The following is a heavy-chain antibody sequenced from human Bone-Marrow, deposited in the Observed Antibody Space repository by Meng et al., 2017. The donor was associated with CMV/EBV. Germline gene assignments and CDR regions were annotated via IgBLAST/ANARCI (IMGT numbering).Heavy chain of an antibody. J-gene: IGHJ4*02. Sequence: GGSLRLSCAASGFTFSSYAMSWVRQAPGKGLEWVSVIYSGGSSTYYADSVKGRFTISRDNSKNTLYLQMNSLRAEDTAVYYCAKDFPMPSYCGQGTLVTVSS. CDR3: AKDFPMPSY. CDR1: GFTFSSYA. CDR2: IYSGGSST. V-gene: IGHV3-23*03. D-gene: IGHD2-2*01.